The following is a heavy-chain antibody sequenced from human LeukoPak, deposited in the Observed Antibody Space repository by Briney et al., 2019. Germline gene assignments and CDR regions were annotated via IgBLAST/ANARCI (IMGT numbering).Heavy chain of an antibody. V-gene: IGHV3-23*01. Sequence: GGSLRLSCAASGFTFSSYAMSWVRQAPGKGLGWVSAISGSGGSTYYADSVKGRFTISRDNSKNTLYLQMNSLRAEDTAVYYCAKGIAAAEGFDYWGQGTLVTVSS. D-gene: IGHD6-13*01. CDR1: GFTFSSYA. CDR3: AKGIAAAEGFDY. CDR2: ISGSGGST. J-gene: IGHJ4*02.